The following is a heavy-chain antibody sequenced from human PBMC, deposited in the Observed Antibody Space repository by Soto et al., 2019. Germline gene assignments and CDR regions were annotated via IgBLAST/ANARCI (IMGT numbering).Heavy chain of an antibody. CDR1: GFTFSTYW. CDR3: VRDFEY. CDR2: INSDGSST. J-gene: IGHJ4*02. Sequence: EVQLLESGGGLVQPGGSLRLSCEASGFTFSTYWMHWVRQAPGKGLVWVSRINSDGSSTNYADSVKGRVTISRDNAKNTLYLQMNSRRAEDTAVYYCVRDFEYWGQGTLVTVSS. V-gene: IGHV3-74*01.